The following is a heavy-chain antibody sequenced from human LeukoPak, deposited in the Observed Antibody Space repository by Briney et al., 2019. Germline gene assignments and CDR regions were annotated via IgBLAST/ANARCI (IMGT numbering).Heavy chain of an antibody. J-gene: IGHJ4*02. CDR1: GGSIISYY. Sequence: KASETLSLTCTVSGGSIISYYWSWIRQPPGKGLEWIGYIYYSGSTNYIPSLKSRVTISVDTSKNQFSLKLSSVTAADTAVYYCASSSGYYSIDHWGQGTLVTVSS. V-gene: IGHV4-59*08. D-gene: IGHD3-22*01. CDR3: ASSSGYYSIDH. CDR2: IYYSGST.